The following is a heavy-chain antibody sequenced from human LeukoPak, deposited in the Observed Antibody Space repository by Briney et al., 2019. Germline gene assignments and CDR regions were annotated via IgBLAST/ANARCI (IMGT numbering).Heavy chain of an antibody. J-gene: IGHJ6*02. CDR3: ARELDYSNYFSVYYYGMDV. Sequence: GGSLRLSCAASGFSFSSYSMNWVRQAPGKGLEWVSYISGSSSTTYYADSVKGRFTISRDNAESSLYLQMNSLRVEDTSVYYCARELDYSNYFSVYYYGMDVWGQGTTVTVSS. CDR1: GFSFSSYS. D-gene: IGHD4-11*01. CDR2: ISGSSSTT. V-gene: IGHV3-48*01.